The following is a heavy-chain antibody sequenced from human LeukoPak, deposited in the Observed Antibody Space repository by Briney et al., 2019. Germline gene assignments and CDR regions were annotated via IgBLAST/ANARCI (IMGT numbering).Heavy chain of an antibody. CDR1: GDSISSYY. CDR3: ARHYPYGSGSYSPFYFDY. V-gene: IGHV4-59*08. Sequence: SETLSLTCTVSGDSISSYYWSWTRQPPGKGLEWIGYIYYSGSTNYNPSLKSRVTISVDTSRNQFSLKLSSVTAADTGVYYCARHYPYGSGSYSPFYFDYWGQGTLVTVSS. CDR2: IYYSGST. J-gene: IGHJ4*02. D-gene: IGHD3-10*01.